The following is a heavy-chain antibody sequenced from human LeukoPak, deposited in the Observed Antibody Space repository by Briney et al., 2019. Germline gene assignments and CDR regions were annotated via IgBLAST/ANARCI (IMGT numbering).Heavy chain of an antibody. Sequence: SETLSLTCTVSGGSISSYYWSWIRQPPGKGLEWIGYIYYSGSTNYNPSLKSRVTISVDRSKNHFSLNLSYVTAADTAVYYCARPAMVRGVRGEDYWGQGTLVTVSS. J-gene: IGHJ4*02. CDR2: IYYSGST. D-gene: IGHD3-10*01. CDR3: ARPAMVRGVRGEDY. V-gene: IGHV4-59*12. CDR1: GGSISSYY.